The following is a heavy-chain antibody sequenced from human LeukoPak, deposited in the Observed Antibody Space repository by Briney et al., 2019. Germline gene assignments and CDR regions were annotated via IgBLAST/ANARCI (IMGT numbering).Heavy chain of an antibody. D-gene: IGHD5-24*01. CDR1: GFTFSDYY. CDR3: AKVATAAYYFDY. Sequence: GGSLRLSCAASGFTFSDYYMSWIRQAPGKGLEWVSYISSSGSTIYYADSVKGRFTISRDNAKNSLYLQMNSLRAEDTAVYYCAKVATAAYYFDYWGQGTLVTVSS. V-gene: IGHV3-11*04. J-gene: IGHJ4*02. CDR2: ISSSGSTI.